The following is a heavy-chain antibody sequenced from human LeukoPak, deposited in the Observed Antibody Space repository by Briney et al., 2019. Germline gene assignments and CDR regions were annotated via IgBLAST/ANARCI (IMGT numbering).Heavy chain of an antibody. CDR2: IWYDGSNK. D-gene: IGHD6-13*01. CDR1: GFTFSSYG. V-gene: IGHV3-33*01. J-gene: IGHJ4*02. Sequence: GGSLRLSCAASGFTFSSYGMHWVRQAPGKGLEWVAVIWYDGSNKYYADSVKGRFTISRDNSKNTLYLQMNSLRAEDTVVYYCARGTPKAADGRKAFDYWGQGTLVTVSS. CDR3: ARGTPKAADGRKAFDY.